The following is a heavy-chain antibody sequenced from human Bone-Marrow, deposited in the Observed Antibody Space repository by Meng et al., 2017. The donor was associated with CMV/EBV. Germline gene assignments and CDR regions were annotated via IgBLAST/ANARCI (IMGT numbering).Heavy chain of an antibody. D-gene: IGHD3-10*01. CDR3: ARDDSGGMDV. J-gene: IGHJ6*02. CDR2: IIPILGIA. V-gene: IGHV1-69*10. Sequence: SVKVSCKASGGAFSSYAISWVRQAPGQGLEWMGGIIPILGIANYAQKFQGRVTMTRDTSTSTVYMELSSLRSEDTAVYYCARDDSGGMDVWGQGTTVTVSS. CDR1: GGAFSSYA.